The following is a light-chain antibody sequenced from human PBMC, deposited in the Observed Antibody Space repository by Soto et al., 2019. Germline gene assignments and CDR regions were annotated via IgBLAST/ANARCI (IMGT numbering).Light chain of an antibody. V-gene: IGKV3-20*01. CDR3: HQYGSSPWT. Sequence: DIVLTQSPGTLSLSPGERATLSCRASQSVSSCYLAWYQQQPGHAPSLLIHGASSRAAGIPDRFSGSGSGTDFTLTISRLEPEDFAVYCCHQYGSSPWTFGQGTKVEIK. CDR1: QSVSSCY. CDR2: GAS. J-gene: IGKJ1*01.